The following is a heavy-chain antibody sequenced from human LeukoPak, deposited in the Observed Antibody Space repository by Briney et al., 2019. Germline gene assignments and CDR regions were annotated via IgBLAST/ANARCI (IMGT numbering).Heavy chain of an antibody. CDR1: GGSISSGSYY. CDR2: IYTSGST. D-gene: IGHD6-19*01. V-gene: IGHV4-61*02. J-gene: IGHJ4*02. Sequence: SQTLSLTCTVSGGSISSGSYYWSWIRQPAGKGLEWIGRIYTSGSTNYNPSLKSRVTISVDTSKNQFSLRLSSVTAADTAVYYCARVGVAGMGEYYLDYWGQGTLVTVSS. CDR3: ARVGVAGMGEYYLDY.